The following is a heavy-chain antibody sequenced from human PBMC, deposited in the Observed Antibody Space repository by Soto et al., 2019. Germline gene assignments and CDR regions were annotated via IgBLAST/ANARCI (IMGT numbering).Heavy chain of an antibody. D-gene: IGHD5-18*01. CDR2: IYYSGST. V-gene: IGHV4-30-4*01. J-gene: IGHJ6*02. Sequence: TSETLSLTCTVSGGSISSGDYYWSWIRHPPGNGLEWIGYIYYSGSTYYNPSLKSRVTISVDTSKNQFSLKLSSVTAADTAVYYCARGGEDTAMVGGIYYYYGMDVWGQGTTVTVSS. CDR3: ARGGEDTAMVGGIYYYYGMDV. CDR1: GGSISSGDYY.